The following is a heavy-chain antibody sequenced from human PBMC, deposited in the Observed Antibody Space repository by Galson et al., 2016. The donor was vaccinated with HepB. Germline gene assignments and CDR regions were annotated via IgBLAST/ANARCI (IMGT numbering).Heavy chain of an antibody. CDR2: INHSGST. J-gene: IGHJ4*02. V-gene: IGHV4-34*01. CDR3: ARGTRNYDFWSGNYL. D-gene: IGHD3-3*01. Sequence: IRQPPGKGLEWIGEINHSGSTNYNPSLKSRVTISVDTSKNQFSLKLSSVTAADTAVYYCARGTRNYDFWSGNYLWGQGTLVTVSP.